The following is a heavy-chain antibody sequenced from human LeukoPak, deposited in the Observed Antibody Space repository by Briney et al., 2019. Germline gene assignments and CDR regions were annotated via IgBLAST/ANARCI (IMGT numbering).Heavy chain of an antibody. CDR2: ISSSGST. Sequence: PSETLSLTCTVSGDSISSGDYYWSWIRQPAGKGLEWIGRISSSGSTNYNPSLKSRVTISVDTSKNQFSLKLSSVTAADTAVYYCARTRTFWSGLYYYYYYMDVWGKGTTVTVSS. CDR3: ARTRTFWSGLYYYYYYMDV. J-gene: IGHJ6*03. D-gene: IGHD3-3*01. CDR1: GDSISSGDYY. V-gene: IGHV4-61*02.